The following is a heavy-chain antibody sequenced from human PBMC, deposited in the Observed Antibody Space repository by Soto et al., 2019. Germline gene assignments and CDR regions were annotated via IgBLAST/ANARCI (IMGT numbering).Heavy chain of an antibody. Sequence: QLQLQESGPGLVKPSETLSLTCTVSGGSISSSSYYWGWIRQPPGKGLEWIGSIYYSGSTYYNPSLKSRVTISVDTSKNQFSLKLSSVTAADTAVYYCARQANGKDAFDIWGQGTMVTVSS. V-gene: IGHV4-39*01. J-gene: IGHJ3*02. CDR1: GGSISSSSYY. CDR3: ARQANGKDAFDI. CDR2: IYYSGST.